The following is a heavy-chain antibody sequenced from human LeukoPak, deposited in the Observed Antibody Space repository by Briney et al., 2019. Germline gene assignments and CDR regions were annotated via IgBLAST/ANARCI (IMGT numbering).Heavy chain of an antibody. CDR2: ISSSSSYI. CDR3: ARDQGYCSSTSCYEPNWGMDV. V-gene: IGHV3-21*01. D-gene: IGHD2-2*01. CDR1: GFTFSSYS. Sequence: GGSLRLSCAASGFTFSSYSMNWVRQAPGKGLEWVSSISSSSSYIYYADSVKGRFTISRDNAKNSLYLQMNSLRAEDTAVYYCARDQGYCSSTSCYEPNWGMDVWGQGTTVTVSS. J-gene: IGHJ6*02.